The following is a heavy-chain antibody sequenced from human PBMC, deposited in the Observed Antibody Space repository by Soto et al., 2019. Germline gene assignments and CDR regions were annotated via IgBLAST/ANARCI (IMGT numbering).Heavy chain of an antibody. CDR2: IWSDGSRQ. D-gene: IGHD3-16*01. CDR3: AGEPRGGAYDMDV. V-gene: IGHV3-33*08. Sequence: PGGSLRLSCAASGLTFTTYDMHWVRQAPGKGLEWVALIWSDGSRQFYGDSVKGRFTISRDNSKNTLSLRMNSLRVEDTAVYYCAGEPRGGAYDMDVWGQGTTVTVSS. J-gene: IGHJ6*02. CDR1: GLTFTTYD.